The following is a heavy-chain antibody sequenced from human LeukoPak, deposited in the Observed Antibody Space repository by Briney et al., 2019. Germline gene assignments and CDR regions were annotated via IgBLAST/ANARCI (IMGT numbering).Heavy chain of an antibody. Sequence: PSQTLSLTCTVSGGSISSGGYYWSWIRQHPGKGLEWIGYIYYSGSTYYNPSLKSRVTISVDTSKNQFSLKLSSVTAAVTAVYYCARDGAAAAGSYFQHWGQGTLVTVSS. CDR1: GGSISSGGYY. CDR3: ARDGAAAAGSYFQH. J-gene: IGHJ1*01. CDR2: IYYSGST. D-gene: IGHD6-13*01. V-gene: IGHV4-31*03.